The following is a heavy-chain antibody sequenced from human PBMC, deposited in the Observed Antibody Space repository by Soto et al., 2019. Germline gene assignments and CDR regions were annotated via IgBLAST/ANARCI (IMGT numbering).Heavy chain of an antibody. CDR2: IWYDGSNK. D-gene: IGHD3-22*01. V-gene: IGHV3-33*01. CDR1: GSTFSSYG. Sequence: PGGSLRLSCAASGSTFSSYGMHWVRQAPGKGLEWVAVIWYDGSNKYYADSVKGRFTISRDNSKNTLYLQMNSLRAEDTAAYYCARVRYDSSGYTLGYWGQGTLVTVSS. J-gene: IGHJ4*02. CDR3: ARVRYDSSGYTLGY.